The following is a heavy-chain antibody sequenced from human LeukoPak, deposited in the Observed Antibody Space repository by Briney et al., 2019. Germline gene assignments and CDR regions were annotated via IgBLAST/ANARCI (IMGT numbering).Heavy chain of an antibody. Sequence: GESLKISCKGSGYSFTTYWIGWVRQMPGKGLEWMGIIYPGDSDTRYSPALQGQVTISADKSISTAYLQWSTLKASDTAMYYCASAPYYYDSSGYAHYGMDVWGQGTTVTASS. CDR1: GYSFTTYW. CDR2: IYPGDSDT. D-gene: IGHD3-22*01. CDR3: ASAPYYYDSSGYAHYGMDV. J-gene: IGHJ6*02. V-gene: IGHV5-51*01.